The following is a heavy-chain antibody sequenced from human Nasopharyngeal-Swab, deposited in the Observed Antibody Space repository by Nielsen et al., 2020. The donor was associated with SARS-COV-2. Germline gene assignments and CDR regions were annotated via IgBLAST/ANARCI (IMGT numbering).Heavy chain of an antibody. CDR2: IRSSGSFI. CDR3: AREVPYSGHDDAFDI. D-gene: IGHD5-12*01. V-gene: IGHV3-21*01. Sequence: GESLKISCEASGFRFSSYSLHWVRQAPGKGLEWVSSIRSSGSFIYYADSVKGRFTISRDNAKNSLYLQMNSLRAEDTAVYYCAREVPYSGHDDAFDIWGQGTMVTVSA. CDR1: GFRFSSYS. J-gene: IGHJ3*02.